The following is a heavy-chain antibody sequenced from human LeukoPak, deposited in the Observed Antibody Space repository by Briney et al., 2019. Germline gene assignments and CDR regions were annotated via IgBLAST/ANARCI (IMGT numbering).Heavy chain of an antibody. J-gene: IGHJ3*02. CDR1: GFTFTSYG. CDR3: ARGRSITLLRGVAMSDGFDI. Sequence: PGGSLRLSCTASGFTFTSYGMNWVRQAPGKGREWVSFIDTSGSYIYYGDSLKGRVTISRDNAKNPLYLQMNGLRAEDTAVYYCARGRSITLLRGVAMSDGFDIWGQGAMVTVSS. D-gene: IGHD3-10*01. V-gene: IGHV3-21*01. CDR2: IDTSGSYI.